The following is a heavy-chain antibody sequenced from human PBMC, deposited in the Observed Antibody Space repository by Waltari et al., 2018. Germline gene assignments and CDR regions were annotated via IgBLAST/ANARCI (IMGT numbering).Heavy chain of an antibody. Sequence: EVQLVESGGGLVQPGGSLRLSCAASGFTFSSYSMNWVRPAPGKGLEWVSYISSSSSTIYYADSVKGRFTISRDNAKNSLYLQMNSLRAEDTAVYYCAREDIVVHWDYYGMDVWGQGTTVTVSS. V-gene: IGHV3-48*01. CDR1: GFTFSSYS. CDR3: AREDIVVHWDYYGMDV. CDR2: ISSSSSTI. J-gene: IGHJ6*02. D-gene: IGHD2-2*01.